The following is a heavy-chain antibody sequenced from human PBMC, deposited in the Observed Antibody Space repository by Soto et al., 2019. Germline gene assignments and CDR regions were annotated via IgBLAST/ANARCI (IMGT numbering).Heavy chain of an antibody. CDR3: ARKADYYYGMDV. V-gene: IGHV3-30-3*01. CDR1: GFTFSSYA. CDR2: ISYDGSNK. J-gene: IGHJ6*02. Sequence: GGSLRLSCAASGFTFSSYAMHWVRQSPGKGLEWVAVISYDGSNKYYADSVKGRFTISRDNSKNTLYLQMNSLRAEDTAVYYCARKADYYYGMDVWGQGTTVTVSS.